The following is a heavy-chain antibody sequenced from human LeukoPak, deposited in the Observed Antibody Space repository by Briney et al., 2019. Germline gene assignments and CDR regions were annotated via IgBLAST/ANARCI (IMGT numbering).Heavy chain of an antibody. J-gene: IGHJ4*02. CDR2: INISGST. CDR1: GGSFSGYY. V-gene: IGHV4-34*01. CDR3: ARELPAYYYGSVSPFDY. D-gene: IGHD3-10*01. Sequence: SETLSLTCAVYGGSFSGYYWSWIRQPPGKGLEWIWEINISGSTNYNPSLKSRFSISVDTSKNQFSLKLSSVTAADTAVYYCARELPAYYYGSVSPFDYWGQGTLVTVSS.